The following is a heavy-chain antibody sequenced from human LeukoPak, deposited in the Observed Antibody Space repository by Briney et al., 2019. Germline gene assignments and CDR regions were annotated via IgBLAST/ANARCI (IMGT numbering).Heavy chain of an antibody. Sequence: ASVKVSCKASGYTFTGYYMHWVRQAPGQRLEWMGWINPNSGGTNYAQKFQGRVTMTRDTSISTAYMELSRLRSDDTAVYYCAREVGMPGYNWFDPWGQGTLVTVSS. CDR3: AREVGMPGYNWFDP. J-gene: IGHJ5*02. D-gene: IGHD1-1*01. V-gene: IGHV1-2*02. CDR1: GYTFTGYY. CDR2: INPNSGGT.